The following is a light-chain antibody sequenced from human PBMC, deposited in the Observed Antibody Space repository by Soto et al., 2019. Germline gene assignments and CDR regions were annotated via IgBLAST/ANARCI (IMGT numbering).Light chain of an antibody. CDR1: QSISSW. J-gene: IGKJ1*01. CDR2: KAS. V-gene: IGKV1-5*03. CDR3: QQYSSWT. Sequence: DIKMSLSLSTLSAYVGDRVTITCRASQSISSWLAWYQQKPGKAPKLLIYKASSLESGVPSRFSGSGSGTEFTLTISSLQPDDFATYYCQQYSSWTFGQRSKADVK.